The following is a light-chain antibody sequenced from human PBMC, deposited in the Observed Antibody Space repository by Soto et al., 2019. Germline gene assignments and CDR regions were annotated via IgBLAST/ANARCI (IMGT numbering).Light chain of an antibody. CDR2: GAS. V-gene: IGKV3-15*01. Sequence: EIVMTQSPATLSVSPGERATLSCRASQSVSSNLAWYQQKPGQAPRLLIYGASTRATGIPARFSGSGSGTDFTLTISSLQAEDFAVYYCQQSNNWPRTFGQGTKVEIK. CDR1: QSVSSN. J-gene: IGKJ1*01. CDR3: QQSNNWPRT.